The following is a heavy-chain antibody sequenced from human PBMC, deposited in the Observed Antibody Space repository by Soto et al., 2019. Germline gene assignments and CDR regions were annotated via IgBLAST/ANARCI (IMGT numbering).Heavy chain of an antibody. CDR2: IYYSGST. Sequence: SETLSLTCTVSGGSVSSVSYYWSWIRQPPGKGMEWIGYIYYSGSTNYNPSLKSRVTMSVETSKNQFSLKLSSVTAADTAVYYCARYCSRVTCHGFDPWGQGTLVPVSP. V-gene: IGHV4-61*01. D-gene: IGHD2-2*01. CDR3: ARYCSRVTCHGFDP. J-gene: IGHJ5*02. CDR1: GGSVSSVSYY.